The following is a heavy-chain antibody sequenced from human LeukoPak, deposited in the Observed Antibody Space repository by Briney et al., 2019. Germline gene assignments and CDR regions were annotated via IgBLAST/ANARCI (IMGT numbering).Heavy chain of an antibody. CDR2: IYHSGST. V-gene: IGHV4-30-2*01. CDR3: ARGVTARSLYDFWSGYTPSTNWFDP. CDR1: GGSISSGGYS. J-gene: IGHJ5*02. Sequence: SETLSLTCAVSGGSISSGGYSWSWIRQPPGKGLEWIGYIYHSGSTYYNPSLKSRVTISVDRSKNQFSLKLSSVTAADTAVYYCARGVTARSLYDFWSGYTPSTNWFDPWGQGTLVTVSS. D-gene: IGHD3-3*01.